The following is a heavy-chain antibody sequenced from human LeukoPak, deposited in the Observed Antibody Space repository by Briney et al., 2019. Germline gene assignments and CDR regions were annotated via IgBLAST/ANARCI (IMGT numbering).Heavy chain of an antibody. CDR2: INHSGST. D-gene: IGHD6-13*01. CDR1: GGSFSGYY. V-gene: IGHV4-34*01. CDR3: AGAAAFDY. Sequence: SETLSLTCAVYGGSFSGYYWSWIRQPPGKGLEWIGEINHSGSTNYNPSLKSRVTISVDTSKNQFSLKLSSVTAADTAVYYCAGAAAFDYWGQGTLVTVPS. J-gene: IGHJ4*02.